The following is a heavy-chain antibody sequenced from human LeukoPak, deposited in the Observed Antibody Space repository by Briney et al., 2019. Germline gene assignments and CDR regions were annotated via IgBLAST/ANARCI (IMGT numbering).Heavy chain of an antibody. Sequence: SETLSLTCTVSGGSISSSSYYWGWIRQPPGKGLEWIGSIYYSGSTYYNPSLKSRVTISVDTSKNQFSLKLSSVTAADTAVYYCARDLQWLAYDIWGQGTMVTVSS. V-gene: IGHV4-39*07. CDR3: ARDLQWLAYDI. CDR1: GGSISSSSYY. CDR2: IYYSGST. J-gene: IGHJ3*02. D-gene: IGHD6-19*01.